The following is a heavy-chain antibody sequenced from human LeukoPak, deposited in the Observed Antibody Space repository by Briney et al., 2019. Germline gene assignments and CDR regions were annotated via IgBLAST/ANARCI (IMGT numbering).Heavy chain of an antibody. CDR3: AREGDYNSSGRGDS. D-gene: IGHD2/OR15-2a*01. Sequence: ASVKVSCKTSGYTFTGFYIHWVRQAPGQGLEWMGWINPNTGATNFAQKFQGRVTMTTDTSVSTAYMDLRRLRFDDTAVYYCAREGDYNSSGRGDSWGQGSLVVVSS. CDR2: INPNTGAT. V-gene: IGHV1-2*02. J-gene: IGHJ4*02. CDR1: GYTFTGFY.